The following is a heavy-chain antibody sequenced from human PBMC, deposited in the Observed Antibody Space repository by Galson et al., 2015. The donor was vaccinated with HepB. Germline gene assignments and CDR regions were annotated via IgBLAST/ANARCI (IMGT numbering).Heavy chain of an antibody. Sequence: SLRLSCAASGFTFSSYAMSWVRQAPGKGLEWVSAISGSGGSTYYADSVKGRFTISRDNSKNTLYLQMNSLRAEDTAVYYCAKALSTLVTPVGGAFYIGGQGTMVPVSS. CDR3: AKALSTLVTPVGGAFYI. J-gene: IGHJ3*02. CDR1: GFTFSSYA. CDR2: ISGSGGST. V-gene: IGHV3-23*01. D-gene: IGHD4-23*01.